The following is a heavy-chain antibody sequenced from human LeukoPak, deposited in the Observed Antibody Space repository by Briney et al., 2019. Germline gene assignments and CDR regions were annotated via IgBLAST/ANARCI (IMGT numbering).Heavy chain of an antibody. J-gene: IGHJ3*02. V-gene: IGHV1-18*01. CDR3: ARAYDRSGRGAFDI. CDR2: ISVYTGNT. Sequence: ASVKLSCKAFGYDFTRNGIGWVRQAPGPGLDWMGGISVYTGNTNYAQKFQGRVTLTTDTSTTTAYMELSGLRSDDTAVYFCARAYDRSGRGAFDIWGQGTMVTVSS. D-gene: IGHD3-22*01. CDR1: GYDFTRNG.